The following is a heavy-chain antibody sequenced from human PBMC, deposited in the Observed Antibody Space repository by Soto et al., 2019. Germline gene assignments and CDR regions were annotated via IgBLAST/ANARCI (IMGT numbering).Heavy chain of an antibody. CDR3: AKSFEAGTGGFLES. CDR1: GFYFSRFA. CDR2: ITSSADNA. V-gene: IGHV3-23*01. D-gene: IGHD3-3*01. Sequence: PGGSLRLSCTTSGFYFSRFALSWVRQAPGKGLEWVSAITSSADNAYYADSVKGRFTISRDNFKSTLFLKMSNLRAEDTAIYYCAKSFEAGTGGFLESWGQGTLVTVSS. J-gene: IGHJ5*02.